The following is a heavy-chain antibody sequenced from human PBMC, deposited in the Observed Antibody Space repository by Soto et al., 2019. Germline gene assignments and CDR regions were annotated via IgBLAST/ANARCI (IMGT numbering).Heavy chain of an antibody. CDR3: ARALTGRSWALEYFQH. Sequence: SETLSLTCTVSGGSVSSGSYYWSWIRQPPGKGLEWIGYIYYSGSTNYNPSLKSRVTISVDTSKDQFSLKLSSVTAADTAVYYCARALTGRSWALEYFQHWGQGTLVTVSS. D-gene: IGHD6-13*01. CDR2: IYYSGST. V-gene: IGHV4-61*01. CDR1: GGSVSSGSYY. J-gene: IGHJ1*01.